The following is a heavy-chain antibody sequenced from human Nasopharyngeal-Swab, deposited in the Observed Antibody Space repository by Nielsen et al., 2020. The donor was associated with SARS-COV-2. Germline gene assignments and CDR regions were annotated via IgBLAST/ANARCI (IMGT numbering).Heavy chain of an antibody. D-gene: IGHD2-15*01. Sequence: GESLKISCAASGFTFSSHWMHWVRQVPGKGLVWVSRINSDGTSITYADSVKGRFTIYRVNAKNTLYLQMTSLSAEDTAVYYCARDVGGRDNYWGQGALVTVSS. CDR1: GFTFSSHW. CDR2: INSDGTSI. V-gene: IGHV3-74*03. J-gene: IGHJ4*02. CDR3: ARDVGGRDNY.